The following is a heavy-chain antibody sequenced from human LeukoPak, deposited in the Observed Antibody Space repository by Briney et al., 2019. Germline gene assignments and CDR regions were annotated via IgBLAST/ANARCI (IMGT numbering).Heavy chain of an antibody. D-gene: IGHD5-24*01. Sequence: KPSETLSLTCTVSGDSISSGGYYWSWIRQHPGKGLEWIGYIFHSGSTHYNPSLKSRVTISVDTSKNQFSLKLSSVTAADTAVCYCATSQGQDGYNTYWGQGTLVTVSS. CDR3: ATSQGQDGYNTY. CDR1: GDSISSGGYY. V-gene: IGHV4-31*03. J-gene: IGHJ4*02. CDR2: IFHSGST.